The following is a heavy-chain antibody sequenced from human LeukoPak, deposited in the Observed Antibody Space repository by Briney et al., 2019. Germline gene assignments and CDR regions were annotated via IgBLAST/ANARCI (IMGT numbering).Heavy chain of an antibody. D-gene: IGHD2-15*01. V-gene: IGHV3-23*01. Sequence: GGSQRLSCAASGFAFSNYAMNWVRQAPGKGLEWVSSITGSGGDAYYADSVKGRFTISRDNSKNTLDLQMNSLRAEDTAVYYCAKGLKGCSGSSCYYFFDFWGQGALITVSS. CDR2: ITGSGGDA. CDR1: GFAFSNYA. J-gene: IGHJ4*02. CDR3: AKGLKGCSGSSCYYFFDF.